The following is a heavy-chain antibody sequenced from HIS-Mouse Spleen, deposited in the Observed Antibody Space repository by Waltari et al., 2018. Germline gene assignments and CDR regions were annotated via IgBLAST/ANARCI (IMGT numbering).Heavy chain of an antibody. J-gene: IGHJ4*02. Sequence: QITLKESGPTLVKPTQTLTLTCTFSGFSLSTSGVGLVWTRQPPGKALEWLALIYWDDDKRYSPSLKSRLTITKDTSKNQVVLTMTNMDPVDTATYYCAHRRTSDSSSWYFDYWGQGTLVTVSS. V-gene: IGHV2-5*02. D-gene: IGHD6-13*01. CDR2: IYWDDDK. CDR3: AHRRTSDSSSWYFDY. CDR1: GFSLSTSGVG.